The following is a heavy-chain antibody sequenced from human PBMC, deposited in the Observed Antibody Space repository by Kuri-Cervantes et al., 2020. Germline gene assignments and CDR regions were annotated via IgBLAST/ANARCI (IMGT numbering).Heavy chain of an antibody. V-gene: IGHV4-31*03. CDR3: ARGIPAAPRSALDP. CDR1: GGSISSGGYY. CDR2: IYYSGST. D-gene: IGHD2-2*01. Sequence: LRLSCTVSGGSISSGGYYWSWIRQHPGKGLEWIGYIYYSGSTNHNPSLKSRVTISIDTSKNQFSLNLYSVTAEDTAVYYCARGIPAAPRSALDPWGQGTLVTVSS. J-gene: IGHJ5*02.